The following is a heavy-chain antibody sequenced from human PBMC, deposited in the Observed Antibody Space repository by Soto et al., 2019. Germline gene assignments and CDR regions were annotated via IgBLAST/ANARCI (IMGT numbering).Heavy chain of an antibody. V-gene: IGHV4-39*01. J-gene: IGHJ5*02. CDR1: GGSISSSSYY. CDR3: ARHMRHPTWFDP. CDR2: IYYSGST. Sequence: SETLSLTCTVSGGSISSSSYYWGWIRQPPGKGLEWIGSIYYSGSTYYNPSLKSRVTISVDTSKNQFSLKLSSVTAADTAVYYCARHMRHPTWFDPWGQGTLVNVSS. D-gene: IGHD1-1*01.